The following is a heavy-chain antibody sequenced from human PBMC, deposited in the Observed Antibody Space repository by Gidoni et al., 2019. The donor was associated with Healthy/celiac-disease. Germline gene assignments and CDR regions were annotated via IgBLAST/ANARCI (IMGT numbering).Heavy chain of an antibody. V-gene: IGHV4-4*07. CDR2: IYTSGST. J-gene: IGHJ4*02. CDR1: GGSIGSYY. Sequence: QVQLQESGPGLVKPSETLSLTCPVSGGSIGSYYWSWIRQPAGKGLEWIGRIYTSGSTNYSPSLKSRVTMSVDTSKNQFSLKLSSVTAADTAVYYCARSRESLARFDYWGQGTLVTVSS. CDR3: ARSRESLARFDY.